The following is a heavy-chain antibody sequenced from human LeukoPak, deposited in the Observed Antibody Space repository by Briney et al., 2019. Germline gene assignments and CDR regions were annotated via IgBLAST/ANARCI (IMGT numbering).Heavy chain of an antibody. CDR3: AREKYSSSWYGNWFDL. CDR2: INHSGST. Sequence: SETLFLTCAVYGGSFSGYYWSWIRQPPGKGLEWSGEINHSGSTNYNPSLKSRVTISVDTSKNQFSLKLSSVTAADTAVYYCAREKYSSSWYGNWFDLWGQGTLVTVSS. D-gene: IGHD6-13*01. V-gene: IGHV4-34*01. CDR1: GGSFSGYY. J-gene: IGHJ5*02.